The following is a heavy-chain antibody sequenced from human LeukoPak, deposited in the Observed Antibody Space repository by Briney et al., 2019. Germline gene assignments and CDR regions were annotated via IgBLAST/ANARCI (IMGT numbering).Heavy chain of an antibody. Sequence: SETLSLTCTVSGGSISSYYWSWIRQPPGKGLEWIGYIYYSGSTNYNPSLKSRVTISVDTSKNQFSLKLSSVTAADTAVYYCARRVYCYYYMDVWGKGTTVTISS. CDR2: IYYSGST. CDR1: GGSISSYY. CDR3: ARRVYCYYYMDV. J-gene: IGHJ6*03. V-gene: IGHV4-59*12.